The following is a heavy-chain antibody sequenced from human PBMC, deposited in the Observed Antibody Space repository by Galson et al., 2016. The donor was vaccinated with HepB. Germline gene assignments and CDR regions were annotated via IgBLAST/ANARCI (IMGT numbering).Heavy chain of an antibody. Sequence: TLSLTCSVSAGSIRSVAYYWSWIRQHPGKGLEWIGYIFYSGHTYYNPSLNSRVAISVDTSKNQFSLQLSSVTAADTAVYYCASASSSSLGWFDSWGQGTLVTVSS. CDR2: IFYSGHT. V-gene: IGHV4-31*03. J-gene: IGHJ5*01. D-gene: IGHD6-6*01. CDR3: ASASSSSLGWFDS. CDR1: AGSIRSVAYY.